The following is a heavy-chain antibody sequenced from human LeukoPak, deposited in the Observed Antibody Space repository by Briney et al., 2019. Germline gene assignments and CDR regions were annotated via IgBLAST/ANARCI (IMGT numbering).Heavy chain of an antibody. D-gene: IGHD5-18*01. CDR2: IYYSGST. CDR3: ARVGYSYGFDY. CDR1: GGSISSYY. Sequence: SETLSLTCTVSGGSISSYYWSWIRQPPGKGLEWIGYIYYSGSTNYNPSLKSRVTISVDTSKNQFSLKLRSVTAADTAVYFCARVGYSYGFDYWGQGTLVTVSS. J-gene: IGHJ4*02. V-gene: IGHV4-59*08.